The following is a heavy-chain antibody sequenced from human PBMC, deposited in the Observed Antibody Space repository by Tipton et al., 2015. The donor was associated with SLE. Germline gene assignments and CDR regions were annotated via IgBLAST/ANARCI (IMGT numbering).Heavy chain of an antibody. CDR1: GGSIRSSY. V-gene: IGHV4-34*01. CDR2: INHSGST. Sequence: TLSLTCTVSGGSIRSSYWSWVRQPPGKGLEWIGEINHSGSTNYNPSLKSRVTISVDTSKNQFSLILRSVTAADTAVYYCARETEALAAPYMDVWGKGTTVTVSS. D-gene: IGHD3-3*02. J-gene: IGHJ6*03. CDR3: ARETEALAAPYMDV.